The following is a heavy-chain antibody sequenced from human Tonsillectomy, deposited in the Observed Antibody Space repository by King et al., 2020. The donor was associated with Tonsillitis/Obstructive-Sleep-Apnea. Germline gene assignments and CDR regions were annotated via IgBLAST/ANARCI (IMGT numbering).Heavy chain of an antibody. V-gene: IGHV1-46*01. CDR3: ARDDVVGRYIDS. D-gene: IGHD1-14*01. CDR1: GYTFTKYY. J-gene: IGHJ4*02. Sequence: VQLVESGAEVKTPGASVKVSCKASGYTFTKYYIHWGRQSRGQGLEWMGIINPSSAVTTYAQKFQGRGTMTSDTSASTVYLELSSLRSGDTAMYYCARDDVVGRYIDSWGQGTLVTVSS. CDR2: INPSSAVT.